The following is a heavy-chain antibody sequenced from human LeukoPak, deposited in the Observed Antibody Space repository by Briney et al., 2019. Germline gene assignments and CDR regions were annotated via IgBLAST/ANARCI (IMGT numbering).Heavy chain of an antibody. CDR3: ARDRRTGYSYGLFDY. J-gene: IGHJ4*02. V-gene: IGHV4-39*07. CDR2: IYYSGTT. D-gene: IGHD5-18*01. CDR1: GGSISSSSYY. Sequence: SETLSLTCTVSGGSISSSSYYWGWIRQPPGKGLEWIGSIYYSGTTYYNPSLKSRVTISVDTSKNQFSLKLSSVTAADTAVYYCARDRRTGYSYGLFDYWGQGTLVTVS.